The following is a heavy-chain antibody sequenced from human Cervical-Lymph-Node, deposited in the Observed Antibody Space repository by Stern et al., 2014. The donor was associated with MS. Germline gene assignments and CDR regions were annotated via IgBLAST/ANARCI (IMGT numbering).Heavy chain of an antibody. Sequence: EAQLVESGAEVKKPGESLKISCKLSGYSFTIYYIAWVRQMPGKGLEWMGVIYPYDSNPTYSPSFQGQVTISADKSITTAYLQWSSLRASDTAMYYCARHVQGFDYWGQGTLVTVSS. CDR1: GYSFTIYY. CDR3: ARHVQGFDY. V-gene: IGHV5-51*01. CDR2: IYPYDSNP. J-gene: IGHJ4*02.